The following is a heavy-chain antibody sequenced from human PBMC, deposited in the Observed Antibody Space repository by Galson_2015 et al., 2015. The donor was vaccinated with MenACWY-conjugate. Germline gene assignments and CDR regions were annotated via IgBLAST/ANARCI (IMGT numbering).Heavy chain of an antibody. CDR3: ARLPRGINLIVEGS. CDR1: GGSIYSSDYW. J-gene: IGHJ5*02. CDR2: IHHSETT. V-gene: IGHV4-39*01. D-gene: IGHD3-22*01. Sequence: SETLSLTCTVSGGSIYSSDYWWGWIRQPPGKGLEWIASIHHSETTHYSPSLRSRVSISVDTSKNQFSLKLSSVSAADTAVYYCARLPRGINLIVEGSWGQGILVTVSS.